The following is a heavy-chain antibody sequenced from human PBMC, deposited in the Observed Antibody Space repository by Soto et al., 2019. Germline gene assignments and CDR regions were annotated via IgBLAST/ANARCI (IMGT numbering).Heavy chain of an antibody. CDR1: GGAISSGGYY. V-gene: IGHV4-31*03. CDR3: ARVRCSSTSCYDDYYGMDV. Sequence: LSLTCTVSGGAISSGGYYWSWSRQHPGKGLEWIGYIYYSGSTYYNPSLKSRVTISVDTSKNQFSLKLSSVTAADTAVYYCARVRCSSTSCYDDYYGMDVWGQGTTVTVYS. J-gene: IGHJ6*02. CDR2: IYYSGST. D-gene: IGHD2-2*01.